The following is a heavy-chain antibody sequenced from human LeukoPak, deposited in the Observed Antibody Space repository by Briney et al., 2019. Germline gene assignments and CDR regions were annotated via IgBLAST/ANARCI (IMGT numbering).Heavy chain of an antibody. V-gene: IGHV3-30*02. CDR1: GLTFSSYG. CDR3: AKRKLRIAAAGSDSGAFDY. Sequence: GGSLRLSCAASGLTFSSYGMHWVRQAPGKGLEWVAFIRYDGSNKYYADSVKGRFTISRDSSKNTLYLQMNSLRAEDTAVYYCAKRKLRIAAAGSDSGAFDYWGQGTLVTVSS. CDR2: IRYDGSNK. D-gene: IGHD6-13*01. J-gene: IGHJ4*02.